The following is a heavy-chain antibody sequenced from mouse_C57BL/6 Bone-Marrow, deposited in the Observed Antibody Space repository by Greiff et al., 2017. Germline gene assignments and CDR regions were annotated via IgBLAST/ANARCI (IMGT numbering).Heavy chain of an antibody. CDR1: GYSFTGYF. D-gene: IGHD2-3*01. J-gene: IGHJ3*01. V-gene: IGHV1-20*01. Sequence: VQLQQSGPELVKPGDSVKISCKASGYSFTGYFMNWVMQSHGTSLEWIGRINPYNGDTFYNQKFKGKATLTVDKSSSTAHMELRSLTSEDSAVYYCASDGYYEGFAYWGQGTLVTVSA. CDR2: INPYNGDT. CDR3: ASDGYYEGFAY.